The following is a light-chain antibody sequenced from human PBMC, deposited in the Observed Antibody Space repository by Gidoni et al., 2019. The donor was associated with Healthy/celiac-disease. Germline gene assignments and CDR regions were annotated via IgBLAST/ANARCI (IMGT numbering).Light chain of an antibody. CDR2: SAS. CDR3: QQGYSTPRT. Sequence: EIQMTQSLPSLSASVRDRVTTTCRVSQSISSYLNWYQQKPGQAPKLLIYSASSLQSGVPSRFSGSGSGTDFTLTISRLQPEDFATYYCQQGYSTPRTFGQGTKLEIK. CDR1: QSISSY. J-gene: IGKJ2*01. V-gene: IGKV1-39*01.